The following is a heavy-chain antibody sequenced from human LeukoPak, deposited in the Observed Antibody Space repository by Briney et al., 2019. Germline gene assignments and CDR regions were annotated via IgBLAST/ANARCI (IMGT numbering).Heavy chain of an antibody. D-gene: IGHD1-26*01. CDR3: ATSREGSTAKDY. Sequence: ASVKVSCKVSGYTLTQLSMHWVRQAPGKGLEWMGGFDPEDGETIYAQKFQGRVTMTEDTSTDTAYMELSSPRSEDTAVYYCATSREGSTAKDYWGQGTLVTVSS. J-gene: IGHJ4*02. CDR2: FDPEDGET. CDR1: GYTLTQLS. V-gene: IGHV1-24*01.